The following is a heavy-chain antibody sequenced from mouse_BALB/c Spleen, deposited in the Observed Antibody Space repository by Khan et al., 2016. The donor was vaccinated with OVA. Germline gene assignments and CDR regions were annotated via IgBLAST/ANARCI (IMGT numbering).Heavy chain of an antibody. CDR3: ARAGYGSVAY. Sequence: VQLQESGPVLVKPGASVKMSCKASGYTFTDYIINWVRQRTGQGLEWIGQIYPGSGSTYSNEQFKGKATLTAAKSSNTAYMQLRSLTSEDSAVYFCARAGYGSVAYWGQGTTLTVSS. V-gene: IGHV1-77*01. CDR2: IYPGSGST. D-gene: IGHD1-1*01. CDR1: GYTFTDYI. J-gene: IGHJ2*01.